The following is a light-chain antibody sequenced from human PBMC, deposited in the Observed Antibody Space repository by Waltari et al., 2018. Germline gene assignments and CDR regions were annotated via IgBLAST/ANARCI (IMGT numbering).Light chain of an antibody. CDR2: DAS. CDR1: QDISNY. CDR3: QQYDNLPLT. Sequence: DIQLTQSPSSLSASIGDRVTITCQASQDISNYLNWYQQKPGKAPSLLIYDASNLETGVPSRFSGSVSGTAFSFTITSLQPEDFATYYCQQYDNLPLTFGGGTKVEI. V-gene: IGKV1-33*01. J-gene: IGKJ4*01.